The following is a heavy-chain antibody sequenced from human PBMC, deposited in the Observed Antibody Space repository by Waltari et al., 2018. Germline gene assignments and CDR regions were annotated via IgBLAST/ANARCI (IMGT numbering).Heavy chain of an antibody. V-gene: IGHV3-15*01. CDR2: MKSKTDGGTT. J-gene: IGHJ3*02. CDR1: GFTFSNAW. Sequence: EVQLVESGGGLVKPGESLRLSCGASGFTFSNAWMSWVRQGQGKGREWVGRMKSKTDGGTTDYAAPGKGRFIISRDDSKNTVYLQMNSLKSEDTAVYYCATIHHLPFIWGQGTMVTVSS. CDR3: ATIHHLPFI. D-gene: IGHD3-3*02.